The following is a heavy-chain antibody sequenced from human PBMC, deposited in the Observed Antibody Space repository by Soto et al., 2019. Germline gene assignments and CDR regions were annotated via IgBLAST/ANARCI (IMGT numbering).Heavy chain of an antibody. Sequence: QVQLVESGGGLVKPGGSLRLSCAASGFTFSDYYMSWIRQAPGKGLEWVSYISSSGSTIYYADSVKGRFTISRDNAKNSLYLQMNSLRAEDTAVYYCARVPTTVTTLLVYYYGMDVWGQGTTGTVSS. CDR2: ISSSGSTI. D-gene: IGHD4-17*01. CDR3: ARVPTTVTTLLVYYYGMDV. V-gene: IGHV3-11*01. J-gene: IGHJ6*02. CDR1: GFTFSDYY.